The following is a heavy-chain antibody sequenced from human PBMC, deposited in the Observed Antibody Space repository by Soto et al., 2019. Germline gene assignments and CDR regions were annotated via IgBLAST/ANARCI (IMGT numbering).Heavy chain of an antibody. V-gene: IGHV1-69*13. CDR3: ARGVVRAYYYGMDV. CDR2: IIPIFGTA. J-gene: IGHJ6*02. Sequence: SVKVSCKASGGTFSSYAISWVRQAPGQGLEWMGGIIPIFGTANYAQKFQGRVTITADESTSTAYMELSSLRSGDTAAYYCARGVVRAYYYGMDVWGQGTTVTVSS. D-gene: IGHD2-15*01. CDR1: GGTFSSYA.